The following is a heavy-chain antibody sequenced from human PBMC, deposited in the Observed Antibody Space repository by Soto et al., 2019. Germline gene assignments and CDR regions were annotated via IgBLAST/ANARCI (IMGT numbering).Heavy chain of an antibody. J-gene: IGHJ4*02. V-gene: IGHV4-39*01. CDR2: IYYSGST. CDR3: ARRLVEIDY. Sequence: QLQLQESGPGLVKPSETLSLTCTVSGGSISSSSYFWGWIRQPPGKGLEWIGSIYYSGSTYYNPSLKSRVTISVDTSKNQFSLKLSSVTAADTAVYYCARRLVEIDYWGQGTLVTVSS. D-gene: IGHD6-19*01. CDR1: GGSISSSSYF.